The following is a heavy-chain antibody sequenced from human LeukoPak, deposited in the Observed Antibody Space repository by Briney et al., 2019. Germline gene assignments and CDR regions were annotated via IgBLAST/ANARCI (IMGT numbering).Heavy chain of an antibody. CDR3: AVAPGDY. CDR1: GYTFTGYY. D-gene: IGHD2-21*01. Sequence: ASVKVSCKASGYTFTGYYMHWVRQAPGQGLEWMGWINPNTGDTNYAQKFQGRVTMTRDTSITTVYMEISRLTSDDTALFYCAVAPGDYWGQGTLVTVSS. CDR2: INPNTGDT. J-gene: IGHJ4*02. V-gene: IGHV1-2*02.